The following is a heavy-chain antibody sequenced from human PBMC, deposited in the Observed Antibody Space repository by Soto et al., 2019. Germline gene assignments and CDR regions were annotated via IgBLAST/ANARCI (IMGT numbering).Heavy chain of an antibody. D-gene: IGHD3-10*01. J-gene: IGHJ6*02. CDR1: GGSISSYY. CDR3: ARGVIVRGVIDNYYYYGMDV. Sequence: SETLSVTCTVSGGSISSYYWSWIRQPPGKGLEWIGYIYYSGSTNYNPSLKSRVTISVDTSKNQFSLKLSSVTAADTAVYYCARGVIVRGVIDNYYYYGMDVWGQGTTVTVSS. V-gene: IGHV4-59*01. CDR2: IYYSGST.